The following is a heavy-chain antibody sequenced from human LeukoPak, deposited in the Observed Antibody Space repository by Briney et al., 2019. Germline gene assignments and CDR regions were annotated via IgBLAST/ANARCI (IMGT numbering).Heavy chain of an antibody. J-gene: IGHJ4*02. Sequence: SGGSLRLSCAASGFTFSSYGMHWVRQAPGKGLEWVAVISYDGSNKYYADSVKGRFTISRDNSKNTLYLQMNSLRAEDTAVYYCANSPTSGYWGQGTLVTVSS. CDR3: ANSPTSGY. V-gene: IGHV3-30*18. CDR1: GFTFSSYG. CDR2: ISYDGSNK.